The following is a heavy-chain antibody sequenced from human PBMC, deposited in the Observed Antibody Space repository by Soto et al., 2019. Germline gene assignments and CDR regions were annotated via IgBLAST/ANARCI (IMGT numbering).Heavy chain of an antibody. Sequence: SETLSLTCNVSGASISSYNYLGWFRQPPGKGLEWIGSIIYSGDTMHHPYRQRRLTLFVDTSKNQSSPKLSSVTAADTAVYYCVRNAQWIIRDYWGQGSLVTV. CDR2: IIYSGDT. J-gene: IGHJ4*02. D-gene: IGHD5-12*01. V-gene: IGHV4-39*01. CDR3: VRNAQWIIRDY. CDR1: GASISSYNY.